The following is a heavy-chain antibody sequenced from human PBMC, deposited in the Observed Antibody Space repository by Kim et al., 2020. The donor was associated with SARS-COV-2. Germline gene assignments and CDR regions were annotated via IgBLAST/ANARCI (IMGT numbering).Heavy chain of an antibody. CDR3: ARSIAAAGTTPLYYYYYG. CDR2: IYYSGST. D-gene: IGHD6-13*01. J-gene: IGHJ6*01. CDR1: GGSISSYY. Sequence: SETLSLTCTVSGGSISSYYWSWIRQPPGKGLEWIGYIYYSGSTNYNPSLKSRVTISVDTSKNQFSLKLSSVTAADTAVYYCARSIAAAGTTPLYYYYYG. V-gene: IGHV4-59*01.